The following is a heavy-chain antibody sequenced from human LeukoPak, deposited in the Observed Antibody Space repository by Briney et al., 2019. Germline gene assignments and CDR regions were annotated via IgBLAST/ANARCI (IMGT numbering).Heavy chain of an antibody. CDR1: GYTFTSYD. CDR3: VRVSGGFWSGYYLFDY. D-gene: IGHD3-3*01. V-gene: IGHV1-8*01. Sequence: ASVKVSCKASGYTFTSYDINWVRQATGQGLEWMGWMNPNSGNTGYAQKFQGRVTMTRNTSISTAYMELSSLRSEDTAVYYCVRVSGGFWSGYYLFDYWGQGTLVTVSS. CDR2: MNPNSGNT. J-gene: IGHJ4*02.